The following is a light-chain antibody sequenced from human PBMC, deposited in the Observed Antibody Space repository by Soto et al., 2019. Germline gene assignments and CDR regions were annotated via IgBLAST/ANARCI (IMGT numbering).Light chain of an antibody. CDR2: GAS. CDR1: QSVSSIY. CDR3: QKYGSSPLT. V-gene: IGKV3-20*01. Sequence: EIVLTQSPGTLSLSPGERATLSCRASQSVSSIYLAWYQQKPGQAPRLLIYGASSRATGVPARFSGSGSGTDFTLTISRLEPEDFAVYYCQKYGSSPLTFGQGTKLEIK. J-gene: IGKJ1*01.